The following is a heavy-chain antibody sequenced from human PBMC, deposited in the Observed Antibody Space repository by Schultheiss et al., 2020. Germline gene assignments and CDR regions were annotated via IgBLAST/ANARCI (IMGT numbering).Heavy chain of an antibody. CDR2: IYYSGST. CDR3: ATLFGGSGWPRDAFDI. CDR1: GGSISSYY. Sequence: SETLSLTCTVSGGSISSYYWSWIRQPPGKGLEWIGYIYYSGSTNYNPSLKSRVTISVDTSKNQFSLKLSSVTAADTAVYYCATLFGGSGWPRDAFDIWGQGTMVTVSS. V-gene: IGHV4-59*01. J-gene: IGHJ3*02. D-gene: IGHD6-19*01.